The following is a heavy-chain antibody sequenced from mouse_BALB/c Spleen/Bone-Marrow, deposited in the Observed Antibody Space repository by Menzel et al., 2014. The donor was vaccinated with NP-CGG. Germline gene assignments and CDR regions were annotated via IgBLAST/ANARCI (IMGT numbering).Heavy chain of an antibody. CDR1: GYSFTGYF. CDR3: AREGGYYYGSSPYFDV. J-gene: IGHJ1*01. Sequence: VQLQQPGPELVKPGASVKISCKASGYSFTGYFMNWVMQSHGKSLEWIGRINPYNGDTFYNQKFKGKATLTVDKSSSTAHMELRSLAPEDSAVYYCAREGGYYYGSSPYFDVWGAGTTVTVSS. CDR2: INPYNGDT. V-gene: IGHV1-20*02. D-gene: IGHD1-1*01.